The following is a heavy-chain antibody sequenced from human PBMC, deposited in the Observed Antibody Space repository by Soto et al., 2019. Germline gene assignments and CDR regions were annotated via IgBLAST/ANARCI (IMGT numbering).Heavy chain of an antibody. V-gene: IGHV4-38-2*02. CDR3: ARDGVATGPWDYYYYGMDV. D-gene: IGHD5-12*01. CDR2: IYHSGST. CDR1: CYPIISGYY. J-gene: IGHJ6*02. Sequence: SDPLSLIFAVSCYPIISGYYWVWVRPPAGMGLEWIGSIYHSGSTYYHPSLKSRVTISVDTSKNQFSLKLSSVTAADTAVYYCARDGVATGPWDYYYYGMDVWGQGTTVTVSS.